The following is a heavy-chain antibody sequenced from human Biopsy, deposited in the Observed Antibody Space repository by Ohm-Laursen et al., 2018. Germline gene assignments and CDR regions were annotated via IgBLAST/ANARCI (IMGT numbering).Heavy chain of an antibody. CDR2: IYDRASTA. Sequence: SDTLSLTCTVSGDSVSSGSFYCTWIRQPPRQGLQYIGYIYDRASTANYNPSLESRVTMSVDMPKNQFSLKLSSVTAADTAIYYCARGMRSSGWPYFDSWGQGTLVTVSS. V-gene: IGHV4-61*01. J-gene: IGHJ4*02. CDR1: GDSVSSGSFY. D-gene: IGHD6-19*01. CDR3: ARGMRSSGWPYFDS.